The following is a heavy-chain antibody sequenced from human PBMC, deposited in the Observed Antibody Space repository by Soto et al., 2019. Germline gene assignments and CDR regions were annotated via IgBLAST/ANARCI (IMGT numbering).Heavy chain of an antibody. CDR1: GFPFSMSA. CDR3: ATVHSTSRSFDY. Sequence: QSGGSLRLSCAASGFPFSMSAMTWVRQAPGKGLEWVSTTGLNGRTTYYADSVKGRFTVSRDNTKNTLDLQMASLRAEDTAVYYCATVHSTSRSFDYWGQGTLVTAPQ. V-gene: IGHV3-23*01. CDR2: TGLNGRTT. J-gene: IGHJ4*02. D-gene: IGHD6-6*01.